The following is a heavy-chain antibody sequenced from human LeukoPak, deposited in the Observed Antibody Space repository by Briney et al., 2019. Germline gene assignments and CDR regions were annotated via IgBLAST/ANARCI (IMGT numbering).Heavy chain of an antibody. CDR2: ISWNSGSI. Sequence: GGSLRLSCAASGFTFDDYAMHWVRQAPGKGLEWVSGISWNSGSIGYADSVKGRFTISRDNAKNSLYLQMNSLRAEETAVYYCAKEEWLLAVYFDYWGQGTLVTVSS. CDR1: GFTFDDYA. V-gene: IGHV3-9*01. J-gene: IGHJ4*02. CDR3: AKEEWLLAVYFDY. D-gene: IGHD3-3*01.